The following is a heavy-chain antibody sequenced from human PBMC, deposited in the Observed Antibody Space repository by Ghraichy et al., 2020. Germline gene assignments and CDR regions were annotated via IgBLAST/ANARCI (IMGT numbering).Heavy chain of an antibody. CDR1: GGSISSGDYY. CDR2: IYYSGST. CDR3: ARVGYNWNYALYYYYMDV. D-gene: IGHD1-7*01. Sequence: SETLSLTCTVSGGSISSGDYYWSWIRQPPGKGLEWIGYIYYSGSTYYNPSLKSRVTISVDTSKNQFSLKLSSVTAADTAVYYCARVGYNWNYALYYYYMDVWGKGTTVTVSS. J-gene: IGHJ6*03. V-gene: IGHV4-30-4*01.